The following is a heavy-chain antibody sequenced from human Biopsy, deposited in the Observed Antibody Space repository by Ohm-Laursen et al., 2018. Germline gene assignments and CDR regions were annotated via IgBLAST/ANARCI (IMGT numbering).Heavy chain of an antibody. J-gene: IGHJ1*01. Sequence: VSSVKVSCKASGYTFGNYGVSWVRQAPGQGLEWMGWISAYNNNDTNYAQKFQDRVTVAADTSTSTATMELRSLRSDDTAVYYCATKLTGYFHHWGQGTLVIVSS. CDR1: GYTFGNYG. CDR3: ATKLTGYFHH. V-gene: IGHV1-18*01. D-gene: IGHD3-9*01. CDR2: ISAYNNNDT.